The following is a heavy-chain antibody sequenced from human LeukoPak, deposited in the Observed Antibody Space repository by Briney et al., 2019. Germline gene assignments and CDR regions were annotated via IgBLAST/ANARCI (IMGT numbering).Heavy chain of an antibody. CDR2: IRGEGYGGTT. J-gene: IGHJ6*02. V-gene: IGHV3-49*04. CDR1: GLTYRDHA. Sequence: PGGPQRLSCTPSGLTYRDHAMRWVRHATGKGGEGVGFIRGEGYGGTTEDAASVKGRFTMSRDDSKSIDYLQMNSLKTECTAVYYCTRGQIQLWLYYGMDVWGQGTTVIVSS. D-gene: IGHD5-18*01. CDR3: TRGQIQLWLYYGMDV.